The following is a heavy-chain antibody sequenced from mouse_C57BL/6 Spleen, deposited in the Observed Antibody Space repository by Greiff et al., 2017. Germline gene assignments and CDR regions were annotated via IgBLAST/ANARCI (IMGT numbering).Heavy chain of an antibody. J-gene: IGHJ2*01. Sequence: QVQLQQSGAELVKPGASVKISCKASGYAFSSYWMNWVKQRPGKGLEWIGQIYPGDGDTNYNGKFKGKATLTADKSSSTAYMQLSSLTSEDSAVYFCARGYYGLYYFDYWGQGTTLTVSS. CDR2: IYPGDGDT. V-gene: IGHV1-80*01. D-gene: IGHD2-1*01. CDR1: GYAFSSYW. CDR3: ARGYYGLYYFDY.